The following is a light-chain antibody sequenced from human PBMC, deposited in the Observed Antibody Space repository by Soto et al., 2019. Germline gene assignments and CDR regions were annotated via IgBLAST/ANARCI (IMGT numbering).Light chain of an antibody. J-gene: IGKJ1*01. CDR2: KSS. CDR1: QSVSIW. Sequence: DIQMTPSPSTLSASEAGRVTISCRASQSVSIWLAWYQQKPGRAPKLLIYKSSILESGVPSRFSGSGSGTEFTLTISSLQPDDCATYYSQQFNTSPCTFGQGTKVDIK. CDR3: QQFNTSPCT. V-gene: IGKV1-5*03.